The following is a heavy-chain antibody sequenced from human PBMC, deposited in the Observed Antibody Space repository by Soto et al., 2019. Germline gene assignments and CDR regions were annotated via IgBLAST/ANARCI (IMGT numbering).Heavy chain of an antibody. CDR2: IWYDGSNK. CDR3: ARDRALVSNAILD. V-gene: IGHV3-33*01. J-gene: IGHJ4*02. CDR1: GFTFSSYG. Sequence: GGSLRLSCAASGFTFSSYGMHWVRQAPGKGLEWVAVIWYDGSNKYYADSVKGRFTISRDNSKNTLYLQMNSLRAEDTAVYYCARDRALVSNAILDWGQGTLVTVSS. D-gene: IGHD2-2*02.